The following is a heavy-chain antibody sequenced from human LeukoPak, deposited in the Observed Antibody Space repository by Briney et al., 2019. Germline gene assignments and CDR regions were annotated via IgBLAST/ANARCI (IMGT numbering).Heavy chain of an antibody. J-gene: IGHJ6*03. Sequence: SETLPLTCTVSGGSISSGSYYWSWIRQPAGKGLEWIGRIYTSGSTNYNPSLKSRVTISVDTSKNQFSLKLSSVTAADTAVYYCARERPYYYYMDVWGKGTTVTVSS. CDR1: GGSISSGSYY. CDR3: ARERPYYYYMDV. CDR2: IYTSGST. V-gene: IGHV4-61*02.